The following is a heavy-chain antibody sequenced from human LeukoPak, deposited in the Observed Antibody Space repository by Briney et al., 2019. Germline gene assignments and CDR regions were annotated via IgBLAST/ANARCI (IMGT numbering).Heavy chain of an antibody. J-gene: IGHJ6*02. V-gene: IGHV4-61*01. D-gene: IGHD4/OR15-4a*01. CDR3: ARDLIYLTNYYYYGMDV. CDR1: GGSVSSGSSY. CDR2: MYYSGNT. Sequence: SETLSLTCVISGGSVSSGSSYWSRIRQPPGKGLEWIGYMYYSGNTSYNPSLKSRVTISVDTSKNQFSLKLNSVTAADTAVYYCARDLIYLTNYYYYGMDVWGQGTTVTVSS.